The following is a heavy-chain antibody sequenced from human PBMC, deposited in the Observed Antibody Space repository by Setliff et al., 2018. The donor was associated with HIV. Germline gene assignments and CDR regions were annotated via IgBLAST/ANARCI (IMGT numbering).Heavy chain of an antibody. CDR3: ARQDIPTGYYLFDY. V-gene: IGHV1-2*06. CDR2: INPNMGDT. Sequence: GASVKVSCKASGYEFTGHHIQWMRQAPGQGLEWMGRINPNMGDTQYAQKFQGRIIMTRDTSINTVYMELSSLTSDDTALYYCARQDIPTGYYLFDYWGQGTQVTVSS. CDR1: GYEFTGHH. D-gene: IGHD3-9*01. J-gene: IGHJ4*02.